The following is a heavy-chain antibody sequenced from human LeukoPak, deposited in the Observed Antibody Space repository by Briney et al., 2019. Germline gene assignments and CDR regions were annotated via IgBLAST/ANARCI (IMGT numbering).Heavy chain of an antibody. Sequence: PGGSLRLSCAASVFTFSRNGMTWVRQAPGKGLEWVSVLQSGGATHYADSVEGRFTISRDNSRNTLYLQMNRLRAEDTSVYYCARDRESSGWWGSCDYWGQGTLVTVSS. V-gene: IGHV3-53*01. CDR2: LQSGGAT. D-gene: IGHD6-19*01. J-gene: IGHJ4*02. CDR1: VFTFSRNG. CDR3: ARDRESSGWWGSCDY.